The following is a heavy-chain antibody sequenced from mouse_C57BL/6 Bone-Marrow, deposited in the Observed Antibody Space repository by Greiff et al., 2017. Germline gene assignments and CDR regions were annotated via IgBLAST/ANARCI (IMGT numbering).Heavy chain of an antibody. CDR3: VRQGGLLFDY. V-gene: IGHV10-1*01. Sequence: EVKLVESGGGLVQPKGSLKLSCAASGFSFNTYAMNWVRQAPGKGLEWVARIRSKSNNYATYYADSVKDRFTISRDDSESMLYLQMNNLKTEDTAMYYCVRQGGLLFDYWGQGTTLTVSS. J-gene: IGHJ2*01. CDR2: IRSKSNNYAT. D-gene: IGHD2-10*01. CDR1: GFSFNTYA.